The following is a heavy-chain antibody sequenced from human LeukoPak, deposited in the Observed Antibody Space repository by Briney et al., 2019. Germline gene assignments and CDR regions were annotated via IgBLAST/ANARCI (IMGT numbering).Heavy chain of an antibody. Sequence: GGSLRLSCAASGFTFSSYRMNWVRQAPGKGLEWVSSISSRSIYIYYTDSLKGRFTISRDNAKNSLYLQMNSLRAEDTAVYYCARDPSAAGSFDYWGQGTPVTVSS. CDR2: ISSRSIYI. CDR3: ARDPSAAGSFDY. CDR1: GFTFSSYR. J-gene: IGHJ4*02. V-gene: IGHV3-21*01. D-gene: IGHD6-13*01.